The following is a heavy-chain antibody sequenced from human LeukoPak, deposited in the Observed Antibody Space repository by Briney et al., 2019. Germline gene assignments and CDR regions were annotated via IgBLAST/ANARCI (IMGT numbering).Heavy chain of an antibody. J-gene: IGHJ3*02. CDR1: GFTFSSYA. Sequence: PGGSLRLSCAASGFTFSSYAMSWVRQAPGKGLEWVSAISTSAGDTYYTDSVKGRFTISRDNSENTLFLQMNSLRAEDTAVYYCARVLGYYDSSTYYSPWAFDIWGQGTMVTVSS. CDR2: ISTSAGDT. CDR3: ARVLGYYDSSTYYSPWAFDI. D-gene: IGHD3-22*01. V-gene: IGHV3-23*01.